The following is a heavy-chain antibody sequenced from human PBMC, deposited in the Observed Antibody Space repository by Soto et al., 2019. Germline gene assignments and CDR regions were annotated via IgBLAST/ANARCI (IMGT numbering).Heavy chain of an antibody. Sequence: GASVKVSCKASGYTFNSYGMTWVRQAPGQGLEWMGWISAYNGNTNYAQKLQGRVTMTSDTSTSTAYMELRSLTSDDTAMYYCARVPGCSGGRCFSFDFDSWGQGTLVTVSS. CDR3: ARVPGCSGGRCFSFDFDS. CDR1: GYTFNSYG. V-gene: IGHV1-18*01. CDR2: ISAYNGNT. D-gene: IGHD2-15*01. J-gene: IGHJ4*02.